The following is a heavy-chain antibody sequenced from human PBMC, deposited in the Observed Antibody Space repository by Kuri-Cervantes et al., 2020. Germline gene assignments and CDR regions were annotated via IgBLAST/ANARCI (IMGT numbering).Heavy chain of an antibody. V-gene: IGHV4-34*01. D-gene: IGHD1-26*01. Sequence: SETLSLTCAVYGGSFSGYYWSWIRQPPGKGLEWIGEIYHSGSTNYNPSLKSRVTISVDKSKNQFSLKLSSVTAADTAVYYCARGERAGRYYGVYDYWGQGTLVTVSS. J-gene: IGHJ4*02. CDR3: ARGERAGRYYGVYDY. CDR1: GGSFSGYY. CDR2: IYHSGST.